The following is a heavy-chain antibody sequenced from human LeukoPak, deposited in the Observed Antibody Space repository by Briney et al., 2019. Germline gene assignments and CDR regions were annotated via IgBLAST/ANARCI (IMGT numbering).Heavy chain of an antibody. V-gene: IGHV4-30-4*08. CDR2: IYYSGST. D-gene: IGHD6-13*01. J-gene: IGHJ4*02. CDR1: GGSINNYY. CDR3: ASEAAYSSTWYYFDY. Sequence: PSETLSLTCTVSGGSINNYYWSWIRQPPGKGLEWIGYIYYSGSTYYNPSLKSRITISVDTSKNQFSLSLSSVTAADTAVYYCASEAAYSSTWYYFDYWGQGTLVTVSS.